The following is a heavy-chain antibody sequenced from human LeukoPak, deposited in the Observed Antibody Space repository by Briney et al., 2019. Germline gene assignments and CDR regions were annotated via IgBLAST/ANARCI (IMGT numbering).Heavy chain of an antibody. J-gene: IGHJ4*02. V-gene: IGHV3-23*01. D-gene: IGHD5-12*01. Sequence: GGSLRLSCVASGFSFNNYAMNCVRQAPGKGLEWVSLIIGSSGSTFYADSVKGRFTISRDKSKNTLYLQMNSLRAEDTPVYYCAKGAYDYIEIAYFDYWGQGSLVTVSS. CDR1: GFSFNNYA. CDR2: IIGSSGST. CDR3: AKGAYDYIEIAYFDY.